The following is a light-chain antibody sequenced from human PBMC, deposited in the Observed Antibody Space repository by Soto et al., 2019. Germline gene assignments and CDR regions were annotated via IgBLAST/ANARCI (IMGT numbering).Light chain of an antibody. CDR1: QSISSN. J-gene: IGKJ1*01. CDR3: QQYNNWPRT. V-gene: IGKV3-15*01. Sequence: EIVLTQSPGTLSVSPGEGATLSCRASQSISSNLAWYRQKPGQAPRLLIYDSSTRTTAFPARFSGSGSGTEFTLTIDSLQSEDFAVYYCQQYNNWPRTFGQGTKVDIK. CDR2: DSS.